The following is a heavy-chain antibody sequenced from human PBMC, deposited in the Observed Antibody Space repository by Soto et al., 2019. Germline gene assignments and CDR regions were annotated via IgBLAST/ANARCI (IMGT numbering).Heavy chain of an antibody. J-gene: IGHJ4*02. CDR1: GFTFSSYS. CDR3: ASTYQLPPSCFEY. V-gene: IGHV3-21*01. Sequence: GGSLRLSCAASGFTFSSYSMNWVRQAPGKGLEWVSSISSSSSYIYYADSVKGRFTISRDNAKNSLYLQMNSLRAEDTAVYYCASTYQLPPSCFEYWGQGTLVTVSS. D-gene: IGHD2-2*01. CDR2: ISSSSSYI.